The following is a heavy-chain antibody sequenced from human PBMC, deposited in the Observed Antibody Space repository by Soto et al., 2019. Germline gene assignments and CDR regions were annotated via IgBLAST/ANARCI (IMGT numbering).Heavy chain of an antibody. Sequence: EVQLVESGGGLVQPGGSLKLSCTASGFTFSTHSMNWVRQAPGRGLEWVSYIHSSSSWEVYAESVRGRFTVSRDNAKNSLYLQMSSLRAEDTAVYYCVFDFWLVPTVWGKGTTVTVSS. J-gene: IGHJ6*04. CDR1: GFTFSTHS. V-gene: IGHV3-48*01. CDR2: IHSSSSWE. CDR3: VFDFWLVPTV. D-gene: IGHD3-3*01.